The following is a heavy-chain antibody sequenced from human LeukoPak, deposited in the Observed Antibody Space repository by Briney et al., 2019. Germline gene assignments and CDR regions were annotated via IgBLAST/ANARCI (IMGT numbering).Heavy chain of an antibody. CDR2: ISSSGSTI. V-gene: IGHV3-48*03. J-gene: IGHJ3*02. Sequence: GESLRLSCAASGFTFSSYEMNWVRQAPGKGLEWVSYISSSGSTIYYADSVKGRVTISRDNAKNSLFLQMTSLRGEDTAVYYCARGLGSYAYSGALDIWGQGTMVTVSS. CDR1: GFTFSSYE. CDR3: ARGLGSYAYSGALDI. D-gene: IGHD3-16*01.